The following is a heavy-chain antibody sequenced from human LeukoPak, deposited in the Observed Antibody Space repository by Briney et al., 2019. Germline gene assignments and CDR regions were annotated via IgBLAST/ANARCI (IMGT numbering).Heavy chain of an antibody. CDR2: IYPGDSDT. CDR3: ARASSSWYVWFDP. CDR1: GYSFTSYW. Sequence: GESLKISXKGSGYSFTSYWIGWVRQMPGKGLEWMGIIYPGDSDTRYSPSFQGQVTISADKSISSAYLQWSSLKASDTAMYYCARASSSWYVWFDPWGQGTLVTVSS. V-gene: IGHV5-51*01. D-gene: IGHD6-13*01. J-gene: IGHJ5*02.